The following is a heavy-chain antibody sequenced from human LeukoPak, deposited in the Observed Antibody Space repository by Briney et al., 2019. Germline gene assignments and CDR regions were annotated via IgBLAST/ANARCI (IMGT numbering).Heavy chain of an antibody. V-gene: IGHV4-59*01. Sequence: PSETLSLTCTVSGGSISSYYWSWIRQPPGKGPEWIGYIYYSGSTNYNPSLKSRVTISLDTSKNQFSLKLSSVTAADTAVYYCARGRGYSGYFGYYYMDVWGKGTTVTISS. CDR2: IYYSGST. J-gene: IGHJ6*03. CDR3: ARGRGYSGYFGYYYMDV. CDR1: GGSISSYY. D-gene: IGHD5-12*01.